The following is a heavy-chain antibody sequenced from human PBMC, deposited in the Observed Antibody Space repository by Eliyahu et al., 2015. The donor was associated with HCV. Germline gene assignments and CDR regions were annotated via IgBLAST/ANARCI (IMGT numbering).Heavy chain of an antibody. V-gene: IGHV3-48*03. CDR3: AREDGIIIGPPYYYYGMDV. J-gene: IGHJ6*02. D-gene: IGHD1-14*01. CDR2: ISSSGSTI. Sequence: EVQLVESGGGLVQPGGSLRLSCAASXFPFSSYEXHWVRQAPGKGLEWVSYISSSGSTIYYADSVKGRFTISRDNAKNSLYLQMNSLRAEDTAVYYCAREDGIIIGPPYYYYGMDVWGQGTTVTVSS. CDR1: XFPFSSYE.